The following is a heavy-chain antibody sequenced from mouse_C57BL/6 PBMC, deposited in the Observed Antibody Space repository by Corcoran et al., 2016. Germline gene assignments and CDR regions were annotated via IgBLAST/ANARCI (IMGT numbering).Heavy chain of an antibody. J-gene: IGHJ4*01. V-gene: IGHV14-3*01. CDR1: GFNIKNTY. CDR2: IDPANGNT. Sequence: EVQLQQSVEELVRPGASVKLSCTASGFNIKNTYMHWVKQRPEQGLEWIGRIDPANGNTKYAPKFQGKATITADTSSNTAYLQLSSLTSEDTAIYYCARWDDYDRGDYYSMDYWGQGTSVTVSS. D-gene: IGHD2-4*01. CDR3: ARWDDYDRGDYYSMDY.